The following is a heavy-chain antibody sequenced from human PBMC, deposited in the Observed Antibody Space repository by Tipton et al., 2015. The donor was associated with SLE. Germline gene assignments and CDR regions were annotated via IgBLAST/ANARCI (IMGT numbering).Heavy chain of an antibody. J-gene: IGHJ4*02. CDR2: IYTSGST. V-gene: IGHV4-4*09. Sequence: TLSLTCTVSGGSISSHSWSWIRQPAGKGLEWIGYIYTSGSTNYNPSLKSRVTISVDTSKNQFSLKLSSVTAADTAVYYCARGIKGPFDYWGQGTLVTVSS. CDR1: GGSISSHS. D-gene: IGHD3-3*02. CDR3: ARGIKGPFDY.